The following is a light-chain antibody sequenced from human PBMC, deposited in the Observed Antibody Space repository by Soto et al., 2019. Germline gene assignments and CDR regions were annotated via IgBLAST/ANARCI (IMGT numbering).Light chain of an antibody. CDR1: SSDIGSNN. CDR2: SNN. J-gene: IGLJ1*01. CDR3: AAWDDSLDGYV. V-gene: IGLV1-44*01. Sequence: LTQPPSASGTPGQRVTISCSGSSSDIGSNNVNWYQQLPGAAPKLLIHSNNQRPSGVPGRFSGSKSGTSASLAISGLQSEDEADYYCAAWDDSLDGYVFGTGTKATVL.